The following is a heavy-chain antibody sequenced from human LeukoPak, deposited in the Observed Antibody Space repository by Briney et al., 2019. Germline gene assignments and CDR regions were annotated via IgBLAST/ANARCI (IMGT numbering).Heavy chain of an antibody. V-gene: IGHV4-59*12. CDR3: ARGRRDGYTLYYMDV. Sequence: PSETLSLTCTVSGASISSYYWSWIRQPPGKGLEWIGYIYYSGSTNYNPSLKSRVTISVDTSKNQFSLKLRSVTAADTAVYYCARGRRDGYTLYYMDVWGKGTTVTVSS. J-gene: IGHJ6*03. CDR2: IYYSGST. D-gene: IGHD5-24*01. CDR1: GASISSYY.